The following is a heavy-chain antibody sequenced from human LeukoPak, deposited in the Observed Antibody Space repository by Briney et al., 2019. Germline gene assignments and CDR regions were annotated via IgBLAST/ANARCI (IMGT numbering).Heavy chain of an antibody. D-gene: IGHD2-2*01. CDR3: AKGEDIVVVPAAMLKWFDP. CDR1: GFTFSNYW. CDR2: INSDGSST. Sequence: GGSLRLSCAASGFTFSNYWMHWVRQAPGKGLVWVSRINSDGSSTSYADSVKGRFTISRDNAKNTLYLQMNSLRAGDTAVYYCAKGEDIVVVPAAMLKWFDPWGQGTLVTVSS. V-gene: IGHV3-74*01. J-gene: IGHJ5*02.